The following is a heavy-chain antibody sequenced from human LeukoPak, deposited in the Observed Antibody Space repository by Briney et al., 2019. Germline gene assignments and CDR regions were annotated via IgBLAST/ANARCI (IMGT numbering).Heavy chain of an antibody. Sequence: GGSLRLSCAASGFTFSSYSMNWVRQAPGKGLEWVSSISSRSSYIYYADSVKGRFTISRDNAKNSLYLQMNSLRAEDTAVYYCASQKGDFDYWGQGTLVTVSS. CDR2: ISSRSSYI. V-gene: IGHV3-21*01. J-gene: IGHJ4*02. CDR3: ASQKGDFDY. D-gene: IGHD3-16*01. CDR1: GFTFSSYS.